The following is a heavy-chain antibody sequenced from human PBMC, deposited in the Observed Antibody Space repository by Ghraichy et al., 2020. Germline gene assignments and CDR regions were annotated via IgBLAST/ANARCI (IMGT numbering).Heavy chain of an antibody. Sequence: SGPTLVKPTETLTLTCTVSGFSLSNARMGVSWIRQPPGKALEWLAHIFSNDEKSYSTSLKSRLTISKDTSKSQVVLTMTNMDPVDTATYYCARIMGSYPPDAFDIWGQGTMVTVSS. CDR2: IFSNDEK. D-gene: IGHD3-16*02. CDR1: GFSLSNARMG. CDR3: ARIMGSYPPDAFDI. V-gene: IGHV2-26*01. J-gene: IGHJ3*02.